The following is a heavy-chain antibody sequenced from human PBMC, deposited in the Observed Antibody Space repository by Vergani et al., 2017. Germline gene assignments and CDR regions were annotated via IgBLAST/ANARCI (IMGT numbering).Heavy chain of an antibody. V-gene: IGHV3-30*02. J-gene: IGHJ4*02. D-gene: IGHD2-15*01. Sequence: QVQLVESGGGVVQPGGSLRLSCAASGFTFNSYGMHWVRQAPGNGLEWVASIRSDESRRYYGDSMEGPFTISRDNSKNTLYLQMKSLRPEDTAVYYCAREGGGYCSGGTCYPEYWGQGTLVIVCS. CDR1: GFTFNSYG. CDR3: AREGGGYCSGGTCYPEY. CDR2: IRSDESRR.